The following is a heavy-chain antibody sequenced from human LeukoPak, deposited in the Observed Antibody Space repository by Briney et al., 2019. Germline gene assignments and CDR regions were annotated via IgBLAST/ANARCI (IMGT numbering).Heavy chain of an antibody. V-gene: IGHV4-61*02. CDR3: ARGGGYFNY. D-gene: IGHD3-16*01. CDR1: GGSISSGAYY. J-gene: IGHJ4*02. CDR2: FYTTGST. Sequence: PSRTLSLTCTVSGGSISSGAYYWSWIRQPAGKGLESIGRFYTTGSTNYNPSLKSRVTISVDTARNQFSLKLSSVTAADTAVYYCARGGGYFNYWGQGTLVTVSS.